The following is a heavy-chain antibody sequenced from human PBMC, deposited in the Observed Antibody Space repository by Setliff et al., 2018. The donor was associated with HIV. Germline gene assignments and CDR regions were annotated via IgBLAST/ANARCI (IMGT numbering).Heavy chain of an antibody. D-gene: IGHD3-3*01. CDR3: ARSHFITLFGVIYYPGYFDL. CDR1: GYSFTNYW. V-gene: IGHV5-51*01. J-gene: IGHJ2*01. Sequence: GESLKISCKGFGYSFTNYWIGWVRQMPGKGLEWMGIIYPADSHTSYRPSFQGHVTISADKSISTAYLQWSSLKASDTAIYYCARSHFITLFGVIYYPGYFDLWGRGTQVTVSS. CDR2: IYPADSHT.